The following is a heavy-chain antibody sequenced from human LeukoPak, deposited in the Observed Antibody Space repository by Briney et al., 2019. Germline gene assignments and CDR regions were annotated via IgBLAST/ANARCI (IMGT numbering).Heavy chain of an antibody. D-gene: IGHD3-22*01. CDR1: GFTFSSYS. Sequence: GGSLRLSCAASGFTFSSYSMNWVRQAPGKGLEWVSSISSSSSYIYCADSVKGRFTISRDNAKNSLYLQMNSLRAEDTAVYYCARVHYYDSSGYSPYYYYMDVWGKGTTVTVSS. J-gene: IGHJ6*03. CDR2: ISSSSSYI. V-gene: IGHV3-21*01. CDR3: ARVHYYDSSGYSPYYYYMDV.